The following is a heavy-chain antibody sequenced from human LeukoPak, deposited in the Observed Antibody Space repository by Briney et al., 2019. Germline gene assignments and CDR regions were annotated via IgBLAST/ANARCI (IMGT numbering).Heavy chain of an antibody. Sequence: GGSLRLSCAASGFTVSSNYMSWVRQAPGKGLEWVSVIYSGGSTYYADSVKGRFTISRDNSKNTLYLQMNSVTTDDTAVYYCAKATSPYDYVWGTSDWGQGTLVTVSS. J-gene: IGHJ4*02. D-gene: IGHD3-16*01. CDR2: IYSGGST. CDR1: GFTVSSNY. CDR3: AKATSPYDYVWGTSD. V-gene: IGHV3-53*05.